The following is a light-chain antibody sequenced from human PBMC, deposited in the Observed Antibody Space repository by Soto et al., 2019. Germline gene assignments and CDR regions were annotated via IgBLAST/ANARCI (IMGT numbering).Light chain of an antibody. J-gene: IGLJ2*01. V-gene: IGLV2-14*01. CDR3: SSYAGSNNLV. CDR2: QVS. Sequence: QSALTQPASVSGSPGQSITISCTGTSSDVGGYYYVSWYQHHPGKAPKLMIYQVSNRPSGVSNRFSGSKSGNTASLTISGLQAEDEADYYCSSYAGSNNLVFGGGTKLTVL. CDR1: SSDVGGYYY.